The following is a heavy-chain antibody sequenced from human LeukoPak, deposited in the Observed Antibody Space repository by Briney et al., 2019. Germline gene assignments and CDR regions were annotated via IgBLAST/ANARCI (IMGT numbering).Heavy chain of an antibody. D-gene: IGHD3-16*02. Sequence: SPSETLSLTCAVYGGSFSGHYWSWIRQPPGKGLEWIGEINHSGSTNYNPSLKSRVTISVDTSKNQFSLKLSSVTAADTAVYYCARLYLGYWGQGTLVTVSS. CDR2: INHSGST. CDR1: GGSFSGHY. CDR3: ARLYLGY. J-gene: IGHJ4*02. V-gene: IGHV4-34*01.